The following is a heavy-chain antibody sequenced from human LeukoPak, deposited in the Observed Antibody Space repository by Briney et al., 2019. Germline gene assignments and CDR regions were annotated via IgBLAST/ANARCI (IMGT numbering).Heavy chain of an antibody. CDR1: GGSLSSYY. CDR3: ERRWGQSLDP. Sequence: SETLSLTCTVSGGSLSSYYWCWIRQPPGKGLEWIGYIYYIGSTNYNPPLPSRVTISVDTSRLQFDLKLSSVTAAGTAVYYCERRWGQSLDPWGQGILVTVS. CDR2: IYYIGST. D-gene: IGHD3-16*01. J-gene: IGHJ5*02. V-gene: IGHV4-59*08.